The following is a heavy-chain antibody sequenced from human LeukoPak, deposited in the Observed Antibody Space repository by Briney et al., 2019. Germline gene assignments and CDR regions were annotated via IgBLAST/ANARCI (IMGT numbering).Heavy chain of an antibody. CDR2: INPKSGGT. V-gene: IGHV1-2*02. CDR3: ARVLSGDILTGYYGPFDY. Sequence: ASVKVSCKASGYTFTGYYMHWVRQAPGQGLEWMGWINPKSGGTNYAQKFQGRVTMTRDTSISTAYMELSRLRSDDTAVYYCARVLSGDILTGYYGPFDYWGQGTLVTVSS. J-gene: IGHJ4*02. CDR1: GYTFTGYY. D-gene: IGHD3-9*01.